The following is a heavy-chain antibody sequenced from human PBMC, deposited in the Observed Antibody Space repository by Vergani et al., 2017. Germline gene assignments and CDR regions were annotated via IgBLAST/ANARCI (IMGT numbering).Heavy chain of an antibody. CDR3: AGASXYYDSSGYQAGDYCYMDV. CDR2: IIPIFGTA. Sequence: QVQQVQSGAEVKKPGSSVKVSSKASGGTFSSSAISWVRQAPGQGLEGMGGIIPIFGTANYAQKLKGRVQITADECTSTAYMERSSLRSEDTVVYYCAGASXYYDSSGYQAGDYCYMDVWGKGTTVTVSS. CDR1: GGTFSSSA. J-gene: IGHJ6*03. V-gene: IGHV1-69*01. D-gene: IGHD3-22*01.